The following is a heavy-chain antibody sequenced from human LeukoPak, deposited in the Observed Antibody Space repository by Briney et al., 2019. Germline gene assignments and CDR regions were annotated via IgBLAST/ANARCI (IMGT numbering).Heavy chain of an antibody. CDR1: EFTFSSYT. V-gene: IGHV3-21*01. CDR3: ARVVTKKTGSFDY. CDR2: ISSSSYYI. D-gene: IGHD2-21*02. J-gene: IGHJ4*02. Sequence: GGSLRLSCAASEFTFSSYTMNWVRQAPGKGLEWVSSISSSSYYIYYADSVKGRFTISRDNAKNSLYLQMNSLRAEDTAVYYCARVVTKKTGSFDYWGQGTLVTVSS.